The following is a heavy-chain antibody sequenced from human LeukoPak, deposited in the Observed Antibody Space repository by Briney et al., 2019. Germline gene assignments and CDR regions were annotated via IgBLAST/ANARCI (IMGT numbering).Heavy chain of an antibody. J-gene: IGHJ4*02. CDR2: IYTSGST. V-gene: IGHV4-61*09. CDR3: TRHNYGSDNYYFDY. CDR1: GGSISSGSYD. Sequence: SETLSLTCTVSGGSISSGSYDWYWIRQPAGKGLEWIGHIYTSGSTDYNPSLKSRLTMSVDTSKNQFFLKLSSVTAADTAIYYCTRHNYGSDNYYFDYWGQGTLVTVSS. D-gene: IGHD3-10*01.